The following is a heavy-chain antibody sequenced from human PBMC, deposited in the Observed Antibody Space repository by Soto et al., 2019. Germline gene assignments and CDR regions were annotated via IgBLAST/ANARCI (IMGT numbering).Heavy chain of an antibody. CDR1: GYTFTSYG. Sequence: QVQLVQSGAEVKKPGASVKVSCKASGYTFTSYGISWVRQAPGQGLEWMGWFSGYNGNTNYAQKLQGRVTMTTDTSTSTAYMELRSLRSDDTAVYYCARPLLWGGNYYYAMDVWGQGTTVTVSS. D-gene: IGHD2-2*01. V-gene: IGHV1-18*01. CDR3: ARPLLWGGNYYYAMDV. CDR2: FSGYNGNT. J-gene: IGHJ6*02.